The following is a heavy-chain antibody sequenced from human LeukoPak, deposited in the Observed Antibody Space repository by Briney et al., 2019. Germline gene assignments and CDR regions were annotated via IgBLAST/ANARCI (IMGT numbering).Heavy chain of an antibody. CDR3: ARVEQQVFDY. CDR2: ITSVGSTM. D-gene: IGHD6-13*01. CDR1: GFTFSSYE. V-gene: IGHV3-48*03. Sequence: GGSLRLSCAASGFTFSSYEMNWVRQAPGKGLEWVSYITSVGSTMYYADSVKGRFTISRDNAKKSLYLQMNSLRAEDTAVYYCARVEQQVFDYWGQGTLVTVSS. J-gene: IGHJ4*02.